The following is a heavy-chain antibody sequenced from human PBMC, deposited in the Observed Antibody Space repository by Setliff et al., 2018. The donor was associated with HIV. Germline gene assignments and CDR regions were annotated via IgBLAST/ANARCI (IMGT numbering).Heavy chain of an antibody. Sequence: SETLSLTCAVYGGSFSDYYWSWIRQPPGQGLEWIGEIDHSGTTNSNPSLKSRVTISVDTSKNQFSLKVSSVTAADTAVYYCARRRPPPSGSYSKYYMDVWGKGTTVTVSS. CDR2: IDHSGTT. J-gene: IGHJ6*03. V-gene: IGHV4-34*01. D-gene: IGHD1-26*01. CDR1: GGSFSDYY. CDR3: ARRRPPPSGSYSKYYMDV.